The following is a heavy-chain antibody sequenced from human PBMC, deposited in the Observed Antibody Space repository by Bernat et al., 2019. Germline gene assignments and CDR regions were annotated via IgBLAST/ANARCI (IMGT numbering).Heavy chain of an antibody. CDR2: ISSSSSYT. J-gene: IGHJ5*02. CDR3: AREIGEWELLGNWFDP. V-gene: IGHV3-11*05. D-gene: IGHD1-26*01. Sequence: QVQLVESGGGLVKPGGSLRLSCAASGFTFSDYYMSWIRQAPGKGLEWVSYISSSSSYTNYADSVKGRFTISRDNAKNSMYLQMNSLGAEDTAVYYCAREIGEWELLGNWFDPWGQGTLVTVSS. CDR1: GFTFSDYY.